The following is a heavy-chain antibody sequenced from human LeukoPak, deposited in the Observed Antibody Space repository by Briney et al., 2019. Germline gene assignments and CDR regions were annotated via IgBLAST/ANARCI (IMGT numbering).Heavy chain of an antibody. Sequence: GGSLRLSCEASGFTFSSYTMNWARQAPGKGLEWVSSISYSSSYIYYADSVKGRFTISRDNAKNSLYLQMSSLRAEDTAVYYCARDLHYYDSSAYHPVSYWGQGTLVTVSS. CDR3: ARDLHYYDSSAYHPVSY. J-gene: IGHJ4*02. D-gene: IGHD3-22*01. V-gene: IGHV3-21*01. CDR1: GFTFSSYT. CDR2: ISYSSSYI.